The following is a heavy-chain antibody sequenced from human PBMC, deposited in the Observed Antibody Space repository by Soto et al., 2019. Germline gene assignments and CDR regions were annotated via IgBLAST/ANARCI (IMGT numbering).Heavy chain of an antibody. CDR3: ASRRYLTFDY. D-gene: IGHD3-9*01. V-gene: IGHV4-39*01. CDR1: GGSISSSSYY. Sequence: QLQLQESGPGLVKPSETLSLTCTVSGGSISSSSYYWGWIRQPPGKGLEGIGSIYYSGSTYYNPSLKSHVTISVDTSKNQFALKLSSVTAADTAVYYCASRRYLTFDYWGQGTLVTVSS. CDR2: IYYSGST. J-gene: IGHJ4*02.